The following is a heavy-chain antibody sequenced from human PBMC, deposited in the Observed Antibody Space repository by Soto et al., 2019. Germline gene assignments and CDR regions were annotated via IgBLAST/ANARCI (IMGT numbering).Heavy chain of an antibody. CDR1: GFTFSSYG. Sequence: GGSLRLSCAASGFTFSSYGMHWVRQAPGKGLEWVAVIWYDGSNKYYADSVKGRFTISRDNSKNTLYLQMNSLRAEDTAVYYCARLYSSSWQTFDYWGQGTLVTVSS. CDR2: IWYDGSNK. J-gene: IGHJ4*02. V-gene: IGHV3-33*01. CDR3: ARLYSSSWQTFDY. D-gene: IGHD6-13*01.